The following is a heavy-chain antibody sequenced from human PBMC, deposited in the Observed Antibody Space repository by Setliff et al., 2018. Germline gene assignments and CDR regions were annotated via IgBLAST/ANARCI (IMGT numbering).Heavy chain of an antibody. CDR2: IYTSGST. V-gene: IGHV4-4*08. J-gene: IGHJ4*02. CDR3: ARHVGGAGGLDY. Sequence: ALETLSLTCAVYGGSFSGYYWSWIRQPPGKGLEWIGRIYTSGSTNYNPSLKSRVTISVDTSNNQFSLKLNSVTAADTGVYYCARHVGGAGGLDYWGQGTLVTVSS. CDR1: GGSFSGYY. D-gene: IGHD1-26*01.